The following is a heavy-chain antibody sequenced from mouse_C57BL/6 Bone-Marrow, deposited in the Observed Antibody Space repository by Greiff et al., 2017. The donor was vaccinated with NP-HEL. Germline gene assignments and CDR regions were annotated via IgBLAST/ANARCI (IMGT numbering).Heavy chain of an antibody. CDR3: AREVVYDGYYGYFDV. CDR1: GYTFTDYY. J-gene: IGHJ1*03. Sequence: EVQLQQSGPELVKPGASVKISCKASGYTFTDYYMNWVKQSHGKSLEWIGDINPNNGGTSYNQKFKGKATLTVDKSSSTAYMELRSLTSEDSAVYYCAREVVYDGYYGYFDVWGTGTTVTVSS. CDR2: INPNNGGT. D-gene: IGHD2-3*01. V-gene: IGHV1-26*01.